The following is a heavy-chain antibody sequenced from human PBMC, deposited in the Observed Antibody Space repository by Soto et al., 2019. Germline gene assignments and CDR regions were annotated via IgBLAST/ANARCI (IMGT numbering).Heavy chain of an antibody. CDR2: IYYSGST. Sequence: PSETLSLTCTVSGGSSSRYYWSWIRQPPGKGLEWIGYIYYSGSTNYNPSLKSRVTISVDTSKNQFSLKLSSVTAADTAVYYCASTIFGVVIPTEDPHFDYWGQGTLVTVSS. D-gene: IGHD3-3*01. CDR1: GGSSSRYY. CDR3: ASTIFGVVIPTEDPHFDY. J-gene: IGHJ4*02. V-gene: IGHV4-59*08.